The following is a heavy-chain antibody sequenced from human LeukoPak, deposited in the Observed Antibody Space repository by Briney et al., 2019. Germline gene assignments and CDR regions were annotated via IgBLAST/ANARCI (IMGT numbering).Heavy chain of an antibody. J-gene: IGHJ4*02. V-gene: IGHV3-53*01. CDR3: ARGVYSYGWYVY. D-gene: IGHD6-19*01. CDR1: GFTLSSNY. CDR2: IYSGGST. Sequence: GGSLRLSRAASGFTLSSNYMSCVRQAPGKGLEWVSVIYSGGSTYYADSVKGRFTISRDNSKNTLYLQMNSLRAEATAVYYCARGVYSYGWYVYWGEGTVVTVSS.